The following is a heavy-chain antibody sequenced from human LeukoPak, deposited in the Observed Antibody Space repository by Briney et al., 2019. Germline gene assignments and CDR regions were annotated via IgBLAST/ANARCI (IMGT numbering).Heavy chain of an antibody. CDR3: ARYDYGRSGFDY. D-gene: IGHD5-12*01. Sequence: GGSLRLSCAASGFTVSTNYMTWVRQAPGKGLEWVSVIYSGGTTYCADSVKGRFSISRDNSKNTLYLQMNSLRAEDTAVYYCARYDYGRSGFDYWGQGTLVTVSS. CDR1: GFTVSTNY. J-gene: IGHJ4*02. CDR2: IYSGGTT. V-gene: IGHV3-66*01.